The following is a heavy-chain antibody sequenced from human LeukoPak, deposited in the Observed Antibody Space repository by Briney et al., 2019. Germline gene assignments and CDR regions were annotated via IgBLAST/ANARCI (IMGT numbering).Heavy chain of an antibody. CDR3: ARGPGYSSSDGAFDI. Sequence: SETLSLTCAVYGGSFSGYYWSWIRQPPGKGPEWIGEINHSGSTNYNPSLKSRVTISVDTSKNQFSLKLSSVTAADTAVYYCARGPGYSSSDGAFDIWGQGTMVTVSS. CDR2: INHSGST. V-gene: IGHV4-34*01. CDR1: GGSFSGYY. D-gene: IGHD6-13*01. J-gene: IGHJ3*02.